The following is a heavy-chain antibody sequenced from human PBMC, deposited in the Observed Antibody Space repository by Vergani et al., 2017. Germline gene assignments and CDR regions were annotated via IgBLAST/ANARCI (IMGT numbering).Heavy chain of an antibody. CDR2: INPNSGGT. Sequence: QVQLVQSGAEVKKPGASVKVSCKASGYTFTGYYMHWVRQAPGQGLEWMGWINPNSGGTNYAQKFQGRVTMTRDTSISTAYMELSRLSSDDTAVYYCARDMYYDYVWGSYRYTVAYYFDYWGQGTLVTVSS. J-gene: IGHJ4*02. D-gene: IGHD3-16*02. CDR3: ARDMYYDYVWGSYRYTVAYYFDY. CDR1: GYTFTGYY. V-gene: IGHV1-2*02.